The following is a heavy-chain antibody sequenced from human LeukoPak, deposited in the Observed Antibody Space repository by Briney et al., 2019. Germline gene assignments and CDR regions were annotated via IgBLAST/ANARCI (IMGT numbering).Heavy chain of an antibody. D-gene: IGHD2-15*01. CDR3: ARNLIVANSDAYDV. V-gene: IGHV4-59*01. J-gene: IGHJ3*01. CDR2: ISYSGST. Sequence: PSEALSLTCTVSGGSINNYYWTWIRQPPGKRLEWIGYISYSGSTNYNPFLNRRVTMSLDMSKNQFSLNLNSVTAADTAVYYCARNLIVANSDAYDVWGQGTMVTVS. CDR1: GGSINNYY.